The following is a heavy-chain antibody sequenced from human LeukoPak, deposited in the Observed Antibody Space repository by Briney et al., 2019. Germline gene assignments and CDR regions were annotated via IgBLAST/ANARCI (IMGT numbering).Heavy chain of an antibody. D-gene: IGHD2-2*01. J-gene: IGHJ4*02. CDR2: INPNSGGT. CDR3: ARGDIVVVPAAHSRDF. V-gene: IGHV1-2*02. Sequence: ASVKVSCKASGYTFTGYYMHWVRQAPGQGLEWTGWINPNSGGTNYAQKFQGRVTMTRDTSISTAYMELSRLRSDDTAVYYRARGDIVVVPAAHSRDFWGQGTLVTVSS. CDR1: GYTFTGYY.